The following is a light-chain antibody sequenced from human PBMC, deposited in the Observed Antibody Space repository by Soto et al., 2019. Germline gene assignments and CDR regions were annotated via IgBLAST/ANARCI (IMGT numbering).Light chain of an antibody. CDR1: SSDVDDYRY. J-gene: IGLJ1*01. CDR2: DGT. V-gene: IGLV2-11*01. Sequence: QSVLAQPRSVSGSPGQLLTISCTGTSSDVDDYRYVSWYQQYPGKAPKLVIYDGTKRPSGVPDRFSGSNSGNTASLTISGLQAEDEVDYYCCSYVTTPEIFGTGTKV. CDR3: CSYVTTPEI.